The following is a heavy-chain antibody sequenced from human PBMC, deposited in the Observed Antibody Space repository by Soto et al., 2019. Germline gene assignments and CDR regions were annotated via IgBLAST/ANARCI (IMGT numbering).Heavy chain of an antibody. V-gene: IGHV3-30*19. CDR1: GFTFSSYG. Sequence: DLEESGGGVVQPGTSLRLSCVASGFTFSSYGMHCVRQAPGKGLEWVAVIPNTENKKYYADSVKGRFTISRDNSQNTLFLQMDSLMSEDTAIYYCSRTAGGRVRGALDIWGQGTMVTVS. CDR2: IPNTENKK. CDR3: SRTAGGRVRGALDI. D-gene: IGHD6-13*01. J-gene: IGHJ3*02.